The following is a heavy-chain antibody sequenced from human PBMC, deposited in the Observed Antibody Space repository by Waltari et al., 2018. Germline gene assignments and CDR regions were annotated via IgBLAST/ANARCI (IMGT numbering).Heavy chain of an antibody. J-gene: IGHJ6*02. D-gene: IGHD6-13*01. Sequence: QVQLVQSGAEVKKPGASVKASCKASGYTFTSSGISWVRQAPGQGLELMGWIGAYNGNTNYAQKRQGRVTMTTDTATSTAYMELRSLRSDDTAVYYCARLRSAAADPFYYGMDVWGQGTTVTVSS. CDR1: GYTFTSSG. V-gene: IGHV1-18*01. CDR3: ARLRSAAADPFYYGMDV. CDR2: IGAYNGNT.